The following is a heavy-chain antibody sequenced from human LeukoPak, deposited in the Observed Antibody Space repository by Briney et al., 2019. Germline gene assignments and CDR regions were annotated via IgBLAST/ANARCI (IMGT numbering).Heavy chain of an antibody. CDR1: GYTFTGYY. Sequence: ASVKVSCKASGYTFTGYYMHWVRQTPGQGLEWLGWIDPNNGGTDSAERFQGRVTMTRDTSISTAYMELSRLRSDDTAVYYCARHADRDYSSIFLPRSRSRVDAFDIWGQGTMVTVSS. D-gene: IGHD6-19*01. V-gene: IGHV1-2*02. CDR2: IDPNNGGT. CDR3: ARHADRDYSSIFLPRSRSRVDAFDI. J-gene: IGHJ3*02.